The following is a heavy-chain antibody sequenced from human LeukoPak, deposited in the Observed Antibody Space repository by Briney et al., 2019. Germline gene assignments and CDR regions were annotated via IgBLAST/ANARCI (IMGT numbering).Heavy chain of an antibody. D-gene: IGHD6-6*01. Sequence: ASVKVSCKASGYTFTSYGISWVRQAPGQGLEWMGWISAYNGNTNYAQKLQGRVTMTTDTSTSTAYMELRSLRSDDTAVYYCARDGQLDYFGNYYYYYMDVWGKGTTVTVSS. V-gene: IGHV1-18*01. CDR3: ARDGQLDYFGNYYYYYMDV. CDR1: GYTFTSYG. CDR2: ISAYNGNT. J-gene: IGHJ6*03.